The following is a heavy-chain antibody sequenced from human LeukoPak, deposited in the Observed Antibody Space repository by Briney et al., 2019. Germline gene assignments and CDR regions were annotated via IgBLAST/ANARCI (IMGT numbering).Heavy chain of an antibody. J-gene: IGHJ6*03. CDR1: GYTFTSYY. Sequence: ASVKVSCKASGYTFTSYYMHWVRQAPGQGLEWMGWISAYNGNTNYAQKLQGRVTMTTDTSTSTAYMELRSLRSDDTAVYYCARVVGATHYYYYMDVWGKGTTVTVSS. V-gene: IGHV1-18*04. CDR3: ARVVGATHYYYYMDV. CDR2: ISAYNGNT. D-gene: IGHD1-26*01.